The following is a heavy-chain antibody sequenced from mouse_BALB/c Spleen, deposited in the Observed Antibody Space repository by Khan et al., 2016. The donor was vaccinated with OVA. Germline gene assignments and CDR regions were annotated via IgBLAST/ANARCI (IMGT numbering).Heavy chain of an antibody. CDR1: GYSITTDYA. J-gene: IGHJ2*01. D-gene: IGHD1-1*01. Sequence: QLEESGPGLVKPSQSLYLTCTVTGYSITTDYAWNWIRQFPGNKLEWMGYISYSGNTKYNPSLKSRISITRDTSKNQFFLQLKSVTSGDTARYYCARVYGGDFDYWGQGTTLTVAS. CDR2: ISYSGNT. CDR3: ARVYGGDFDY. V-gene: IGHV3-2*02.